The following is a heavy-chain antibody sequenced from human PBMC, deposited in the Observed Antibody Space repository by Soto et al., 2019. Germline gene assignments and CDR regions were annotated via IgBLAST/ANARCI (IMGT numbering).Heavy chain of an antibody. J-gene: IGHJ4*02. CDR1: GGSISSSSYY. Sequence: SETLSFTCTVSGGSISSSSYYWGWIRQPPGKGLEWIGSIYYSGSTYYNPSLKSRVTISVDTSKNQFSLKLSSVTAADTAVYYCARRGYYYDSSGYPSVWYWGQGTLVTVS. D-gene: IGHD3-22*01. V-gene: IGHV4-39*01. CDR2: IYYSGST. CDR3: ARRGYYYDSSGYPSVWY.